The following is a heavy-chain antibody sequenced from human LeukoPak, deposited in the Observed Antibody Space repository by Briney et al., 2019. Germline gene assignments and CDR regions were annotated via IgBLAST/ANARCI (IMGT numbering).Heavy chain of an antibody. J-gene: IGHJ5*02. V-gene: IGHV4-59*01. CDR3: ARDRPGYNWFDP. CDR1: GGSISSYY. Sequence: SETLSLTCTVSGGSISSYYWSWIRQPPGKGLERIGYIYYSGSTNYNPSLRSRVTISVDTSKNQFSLKPSSVTAADTAVYYCARDRPGYNWFDPWGQGTLVTVSS. CDR2: IYYSGST. D-gene: IGHD2-15*01.